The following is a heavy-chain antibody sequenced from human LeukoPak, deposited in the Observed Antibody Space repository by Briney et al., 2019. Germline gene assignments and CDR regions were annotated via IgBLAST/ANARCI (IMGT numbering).Heavy chain of an antibody. CDR1: GFTSSSYW. J-gene: IGHJ4*02. D-gene: IGHD3-22*01. V-gene: IGHV3-74*01. Sequence: PGGSLRLSCAASGFTSSSYWMHWVRQAPGKGPVWVSLINNDGSSTSYADSVKGRFTISRDNAKNTLFLQMNSLRAEDTAVYYCARGTYYDDYWGQGTLVTVSS. CDR3: ARGTYYDDY. CDR2: INNDGSST.